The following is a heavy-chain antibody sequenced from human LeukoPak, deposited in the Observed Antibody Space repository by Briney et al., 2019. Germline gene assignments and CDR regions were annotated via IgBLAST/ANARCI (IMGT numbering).Heavy chain of an antibody. V-gene: IGHV1-8*01. CDR2: MNPNSGAT. D-gene: IGHD7-27*01. J-gene: IGHJ4*02. CDR3: VGGAPNWGFDY. Sequence: ASVKVSCKASGYTFTSYVFNWLRQATGQGPEWMGWMNPNSGATGYAQKFQGRVTMTRSASINTAYMELTDLRSEDTAVYYCVGGAPNWGFDYWGQGTLVTVSS. CDR1: GYTFTSYV.